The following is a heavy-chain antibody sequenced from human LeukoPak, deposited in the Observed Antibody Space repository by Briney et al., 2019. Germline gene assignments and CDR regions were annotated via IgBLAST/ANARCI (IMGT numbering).Heavy chain of an antibody. V-gene: IGHV3-33*01. CDR2: IWYDGSNK. J-gene: IGHJ4*02. CDR1: GFTFSSYG. Sequence: GGSLRLSCAASGFTFSSYGMHWVRQAPGKGLEWVAVIWYDGSNKYYANSVKGRFTISRDNSKNTLYLQMNSLRAEDTAVYYCARDRYCGSATCSSDYWGQGTLVTVSS. CDR3: ARDRYCGSATCSSDY. D-gene: IGHD2-2*01.